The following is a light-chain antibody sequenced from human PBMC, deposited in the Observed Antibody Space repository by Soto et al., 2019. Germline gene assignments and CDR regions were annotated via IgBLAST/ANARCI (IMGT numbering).Light chain of an antibody. V-gene: IGKV1-27*01. CDR2: EAS. J-gene: IGKJ1*01. CDR1: QGISHY. Sequence: IQMTQSPSSLSASVGARVTITCRASQGISHYLAWYQQKPGKVPKLLIYEASNLQSGVPSRFRGGGSGTEFTLTISSLRPEDVATYYCQQYNTYPWTFGQGTKVDIK. CDR3: QQYNTYPWT.